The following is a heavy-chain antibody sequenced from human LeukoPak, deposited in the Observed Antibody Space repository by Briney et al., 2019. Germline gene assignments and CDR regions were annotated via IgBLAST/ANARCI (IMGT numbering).Heavy chain of an antibody. V-gene: IGHV3-30-3*01. J-gene: IGHJ3*02. CDR2: ISYDGSNK. CDR3: AKDLSGSYYPPDAFDI. Sequence: GRSLRLSCAASGFTFSSYAMHWVRQAPGKGLEWVAVISYDGSNKYYADSVKGRFTISRDNSKNTLYLQMNSLRAEDTAVYYCAKDLSGSYYPPDAFDIWGQGTMVTVSS. CDR1: GFTFSSYA. D-gene: IGHD1-26*01.